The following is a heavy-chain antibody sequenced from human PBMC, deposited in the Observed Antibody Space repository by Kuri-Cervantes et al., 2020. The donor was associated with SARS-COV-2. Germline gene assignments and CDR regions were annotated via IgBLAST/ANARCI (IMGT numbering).Heavy chain of an antibody. Sequence: SETLSLTCTVSGGSISSYYWSWIRQPPGKGLEWIGYIYYSGSTNYNPSLKSRVTISVDTSKNQFSLKLSSVTAADTAVYYCARGSNYDFWSGYSTLDYWGQGTLVTVSS. D-gene: IGHD3-3*01. J-gene: IGHJ4*02. V-gene: IGHV4-59*01. CDR1: GGSISSYY. CDR2: IYYSGST. CDR3: ARGSNYDFWSGYSTLDY.